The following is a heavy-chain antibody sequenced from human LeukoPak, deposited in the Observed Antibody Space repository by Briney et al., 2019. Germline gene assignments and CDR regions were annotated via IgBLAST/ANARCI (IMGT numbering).Heavy chain of an antibody. Sequence: PSETLSLTCAVYGGSFSGHFYSWIRQPPGRGLEWIGEITHRGSTNYNPSLKSRVAMSVDTSKNHFSLNLTSVTAADTAIYYCARALAAAVINWGQGTLVTVSS. CDR1: GGSFSGHF. CDR3: ARALAAAVIN. CDR2: ITHRGST. J-gene: IGHJ1*01. D-gene: IGHD6-13*01. V-gene: IGHV4-34*01.